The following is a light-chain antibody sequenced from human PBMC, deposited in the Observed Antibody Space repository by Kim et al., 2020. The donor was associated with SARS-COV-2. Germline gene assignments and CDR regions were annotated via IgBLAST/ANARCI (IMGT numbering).Light chain of an antibody. Sequence: LSLSPGERAPLSCRASQSVSSYLAWYQQKPGQAPRLLIYDASNRATGIPARFSGSGSGTDFTLTISSLEPEDFAVYYCQQRSTRYTFGQGTKLEI. CDR1: QSVSSY. CDR2: DAS. V-gene: IGKV3-11*01. CDR3: QQRSTRYT. J-gene: IGKJ2*01.